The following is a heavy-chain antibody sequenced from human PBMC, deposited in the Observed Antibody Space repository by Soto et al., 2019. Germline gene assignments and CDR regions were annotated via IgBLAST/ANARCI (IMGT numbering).Heavy chain of an antibody. V-gene: IGHV4-31*02. CDR1: GGSISSGDYY. J-gene: IGHJ6*02. D-gene: IGHD3-10*01. CDR3: ARDFYYGSGSYYNRGDYYYGMDV. CDR2: IYYSGST. Sequence: SETLSLTCTVSGGSISSGDYYWSWIRQHPGKGLEWIGYIYYSGSTYYNPSLKSRVTISVDTSKNQFSLKLSSVTAADTAVYYCARDFYYGSGSYYNRGDYYYGMDVWGQGTTVTVSS.